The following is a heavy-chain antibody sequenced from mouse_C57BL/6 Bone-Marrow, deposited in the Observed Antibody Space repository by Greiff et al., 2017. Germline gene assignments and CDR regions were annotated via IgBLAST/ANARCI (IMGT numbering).Heavy chain of an antibody. CDR1: GYTFTSYW. CDR2: INPSSGYT. CDR3: AREDY. Sequence: QVQLKESGAELAKPGASVKLSCKASGYTFTSYWMHWVKQRPGQGLEWIGYINPSSGYTKYNQKFKDKDTLTADKSSSTAYMQLSSLTYEDSAVYYCAREDYWGQGTTLTVSS. J-gene: IGHJ2*01. V-gene: IGHV1-7*01.